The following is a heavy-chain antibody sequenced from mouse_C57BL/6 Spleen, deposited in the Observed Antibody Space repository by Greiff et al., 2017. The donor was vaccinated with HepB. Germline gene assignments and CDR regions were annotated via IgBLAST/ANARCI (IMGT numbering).Heavy chain of an antibody. CDR3: ARSLYGYEAMDY. Sequence: VQVVESGAELAKPGASVKLSCKASGYTFTSYWMHWVKQRPGQGLEWIGYINPSSGYTKYNQKFKDKATLTADKSSSTAYMQLSSLTYEDSAVYYCARSLYGYEAMDYWGQGTSVTVSS. CDR2: INPSSGYT. J-gene: IGHJ4*01. D-gene: IGHD1-1*02. CDR1: GYTFTSYW. V-gene: IGHV1-7*01.